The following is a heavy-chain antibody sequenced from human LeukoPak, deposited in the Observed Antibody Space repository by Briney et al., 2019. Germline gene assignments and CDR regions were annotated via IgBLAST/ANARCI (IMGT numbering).Heavy chain of an antibody. D-gene: IGHD1-14*01. CDR3: ARQPPLDNWFDP. CDR2: INPNSGGT. V-gene: IGHV1-2*02. Sequence: ASVKVSCKASGYTFTGYYMHWVRQAPGQGLEWMGWINPNSGGTNYAQKFQGRVTMTRDTSTSTVYMELSSLRSEDTAVYYCARQPPLDNWFDPWGQGTLVTVSS. CDR1: GYTFTGYY. J-gene: IGHJ5*02.